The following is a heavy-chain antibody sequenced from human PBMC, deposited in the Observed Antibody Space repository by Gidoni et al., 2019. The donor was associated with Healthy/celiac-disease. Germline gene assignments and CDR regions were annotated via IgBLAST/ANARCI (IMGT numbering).Heavy chain of an antibody. CDR3: ARHEWTAMVLFDY. J-gene: IGHJ4*02. CDR2: IYYSGST. Sequence: QVQLQESGPGLVKPSETLSLTCTVSGGSISSYYWSWIRQPPGKGLEWIGYIYYSGSTNYNPSLKSRVTISVDTSKNQFSLKLSSVTAADTAVYYCARHEWTAMVLFDYWGQGTLVTVSS. V-gene: IGHV4-59*08. CDR1: GGSISSYY. D-gene: IGHD5-18*01.